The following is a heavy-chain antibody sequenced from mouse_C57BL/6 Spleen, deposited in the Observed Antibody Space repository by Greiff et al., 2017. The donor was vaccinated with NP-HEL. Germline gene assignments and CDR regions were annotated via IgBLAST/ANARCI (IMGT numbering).Heavy chain of an antibody. J-gene: IGHJ1*03. Sequence: EVQLQQSGPELVKPGASVKISCKASGYTFTDYYMNWVKQSHGKSLEWIGDINPNNGGTSYNQKFKGKATLTVDKSSSTAYMELRRLTSADSAVYYCARETVVRPYFDVWGTGTTVTVSS. CDR2: INPNNGGT. CDR1: GYTFTDYY. CDR3: ARETVVRPYFDV. D-gene: IGHD1-1*01. V-gene: IGHV1-26*01.